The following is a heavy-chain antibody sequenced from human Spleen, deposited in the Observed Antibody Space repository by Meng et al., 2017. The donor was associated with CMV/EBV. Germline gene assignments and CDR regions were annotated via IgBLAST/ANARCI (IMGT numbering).Heavy chain of an antibody. CDR2: IYSGGST. D-gene: IGHD3-10*01. CDR3: ARDYYGSGSYYWELDC. CDR1: GFTVSSNY. Sequence: GESLKISCAASGFTVSSNYMSWVRQAPGKGLEWVSTIYSGGSTYYADSVKGRFTISRDNSKNTLYLQMNSLRAEDTAVYYCARDYYGSGSYYWELDCWGQGTLVTVSS. J-gene: IGHJ4*02. V-gene: IGHV3-53*01.